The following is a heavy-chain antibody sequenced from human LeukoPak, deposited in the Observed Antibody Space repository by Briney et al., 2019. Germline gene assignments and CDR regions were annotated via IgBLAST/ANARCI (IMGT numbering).Heavy chain of an antibody. D-gene: IGHD3-10*01. V-gene: IGHV4-30-4*01. CDR2: IYYSGST. CDR1: GGSISSGDYY. Sequence: SETLSLTCTVSGGSISSGDYYWSWIRQPPGKGLEWIGSIYYSGSTYYNPSLKSRVTISVDASKNQFSLKLSSVTAADTAVYYCAREVVVRGITIKGDAFDIWGQGTMVTVSS. CDR3: AREVVVRGITIKGDAFDI. J-gene: IGHJ3*02.